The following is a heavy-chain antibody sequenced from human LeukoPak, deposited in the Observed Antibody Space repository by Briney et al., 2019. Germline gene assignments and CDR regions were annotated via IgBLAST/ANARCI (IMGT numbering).Heavy chain of an antibody. CDR1: GFTFSSYG. CDR3: AKVDQLVVVTEFDY. Sequence: GGSLRLSCAASGFTFSSYGMHWVRQAPGKGLEWVAVISYDGSNKYYADSVKGRFTISRDNSKNTLYLQMNSLRAEDTAVYYCAKVDQLVVVTEFDYWGQGTLVTVSS. V-gene: IGHV3-30*18. J-gene: IGHJ4*02. CDR2: ISYDGSNK. D-gene: IGHD2-21*02.